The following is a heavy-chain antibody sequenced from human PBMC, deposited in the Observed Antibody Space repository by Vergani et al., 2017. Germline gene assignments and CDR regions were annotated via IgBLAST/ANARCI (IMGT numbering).Heavy chain of an antibody. V-gene: IGHV4-59*02. CDR2: VSFRGDT. D-gene: IGHD3-10*01. J-gene: IGHJ4*02. CDR1: GASVNSYY. Sequence: QLHLQESGPGLVKPSQTLSFTCAVSGASVNSYYWSWIRQPPGKGLEWMGYVSFRGDTLYDPSVKGRMTISLNTSSNQFSLYLTSVTAADTAVYYCARSRIYYGAGSPDYWGQGTLVTVSS. CDR3: ARSRIYYGAGSPDY.